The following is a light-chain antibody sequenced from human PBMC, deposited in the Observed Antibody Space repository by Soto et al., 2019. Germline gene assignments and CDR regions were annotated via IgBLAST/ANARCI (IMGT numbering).Light chain of an antibody. Sequence: LTQPASASGSPGQSITISCTGASTDVDGYDYVSWYQQHPGQAPKLMIYDVNNRPSGVSYRFSGSKSGDTASLTISGLQAEDDADYYCSSYTSSAPFYVFGTGTKVTV. CDR2: DVN. CDR3: SSYTSSAPFYV. CDR1: STDVDGYDY. J-gene: IGLJ1*01. V-gene: IGLV2-14*03.